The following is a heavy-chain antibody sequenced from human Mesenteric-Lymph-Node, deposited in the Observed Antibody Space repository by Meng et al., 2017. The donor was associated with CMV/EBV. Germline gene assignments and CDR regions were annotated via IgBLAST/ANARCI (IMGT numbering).Heavy chain of an antibody. J-gene: IGHJ5*02. CDR3: ARVVAGWFDP. CDR1: GVTFISHA. D-gene: IGHD2-15*01. Sequence: SVKVSCKASGVTFISHAYSWARQAPGQRLEWMGAIIPILGITKYAQKLQGRVTMTTDTSTSTAYMELRSLRSDDTAVYYCARVVAGWFDPWGQGTLVTVSS. V-gene: IGHV1-69*10. CDR2: IIPILGIT.